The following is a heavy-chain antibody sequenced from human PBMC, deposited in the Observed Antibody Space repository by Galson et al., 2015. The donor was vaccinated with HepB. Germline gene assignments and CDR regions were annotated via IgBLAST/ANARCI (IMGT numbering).Heavy chain of an antibody. J-gene: IGHJ3*02. CDR1: GFTFSSYS. V-gene: IGHV3-48*01. CDR3: ARALRYFDWLPNDAFDI. D-gene: IGHD3-9*01. Sequence: SLRLSCAASGFTFSSYSMNWVRQAPGKGLEWVSYISSSSSTIYYADSVKGRFTISRDNAKNSLYLQMNSLRAEDTAVYYCARALRYFDWLPNDAFDIWGQGTMVTVSS. CDR2: ISSSSSTI.